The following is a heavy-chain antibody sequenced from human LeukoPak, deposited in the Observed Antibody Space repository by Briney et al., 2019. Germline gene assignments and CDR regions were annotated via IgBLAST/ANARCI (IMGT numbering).Heavy chain of an antibody. Sequence: SGTLSLTCAVSGGSISSSYWWSWVRQPPGKGLEWIGEIYPSGSTNYNPSLKSRVTISVDKSKNQFSLKLSSVTAADTAVYYCARYSGSYLGIDFWGQGTLVTVSS. CDR3: ARYSGSYLGIDF. J-gene: IGHJ4*02. D-gene: IGHD1-26*01. CDR1: GGSISSSYW. CDR2: IYPSGST. V-gene: IGHV4-4*02.